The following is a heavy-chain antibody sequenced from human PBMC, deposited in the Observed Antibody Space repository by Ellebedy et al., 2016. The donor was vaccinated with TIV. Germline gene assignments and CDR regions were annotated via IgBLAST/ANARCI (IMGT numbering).Heavy chain of an antibody. J-gene: IGHJ4*02. CDR2: ISGSGGST. CDR3: AKDRYDYVWGKKGPFDY. D-gene: IGHD3-16*01. V-gene: IGHV3-23*01. Sequence: GGSLRLXCAASGFTFSSYAMSWVRQAPGKGLEWVSAISGSGGSTYYADSVKGRFTISRDNSKNTLYLQMNSLRAEDTAVYYCAKDRYDYVWGKKGPFDYWGQGTLVTVSS. CDR1: GFTFSSYA.